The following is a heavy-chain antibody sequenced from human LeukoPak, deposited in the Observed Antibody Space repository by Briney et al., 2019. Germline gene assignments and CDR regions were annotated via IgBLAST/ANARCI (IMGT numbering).Heavy chain of an antibody. D-gene: IGHD2-15*01. CDR2: IGGSGGTT. Sequence: PGGSLRLSCAASGFTFSSYGMSWVRQAPGKGLQWVSAIGGSGGTTFYAESVEGRFSISRDNSKNTLYLQMNSLRAEDTAVYYCAKGRCSGGYCYSGGLFDYWGQGTLVTVSS. CDR1: GFTFSSYG. CDR3: AKGRCSGGYCYSGGLFDY. J-gene: IGHJ4*02. V-gene: IGHV3-23*01.